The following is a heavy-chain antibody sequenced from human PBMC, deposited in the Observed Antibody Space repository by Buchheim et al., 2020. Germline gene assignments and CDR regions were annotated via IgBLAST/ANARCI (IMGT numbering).Heavy chain of an antibody. CDR1: GDSLNSYY. D-gene: IGHD6-13*01. J-gene: IGHJ5*01. CDR3: ARGRRNYSRGWFDP. CDR2: IFYSGST. Sequence: QVQLQESGPGLVKPSETLSLTCSVSGDSLNSYYWSWIRQPPGKELEWIGYIFYSGSTYYRPSLRSRAFISVDTSRNQFSLRLRSVTAADTAGYYCARGRRNYSRGWFDPWGQGT. V-gene: IGHV4-59*01.